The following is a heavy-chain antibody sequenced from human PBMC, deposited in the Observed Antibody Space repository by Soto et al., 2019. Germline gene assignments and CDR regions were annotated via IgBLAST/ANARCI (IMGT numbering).Heavy chain of an antibody. CDR2: ISAYNGNT. CDR1: GYTFTNFG. Sequence: ASVKVSCKASGYTFTNFGISWVRQAPGQGLEWMGWISAYNGNTNYEQKFQGRVIMTTDKSTSTAYMELRTLRSDDTAVYYCSRDLEGDLDYWGQGTLVTVSS. V-gene: IGHV1-18*01. D-gene: IGHD2-21*02. CDR3: SRDLEGDLDY. J-gene: IGHJ4*01.